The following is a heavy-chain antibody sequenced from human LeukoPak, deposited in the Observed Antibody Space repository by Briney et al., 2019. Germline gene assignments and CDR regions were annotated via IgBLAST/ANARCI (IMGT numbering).Heavy chain of an antibody. Sequence: SVKVSCKASGGTFSSYAISWVRQAPGQGLEWMGGIIPIFGTANYAQKFQGRVTITTDEPTSTAYMELSSLRCEDTAVYYCASRSTGTAAYYYYYMDVWGKGTTVTVSS. CDR2: IIPIFGTA. V-gene: IGHV1-69*05. D-gene: IGHD1-1*01. J-gene: IGHJ6*03. CDR1: GGTFSSYA. CDR3: ASRSTGTAAYYYYYMDV.